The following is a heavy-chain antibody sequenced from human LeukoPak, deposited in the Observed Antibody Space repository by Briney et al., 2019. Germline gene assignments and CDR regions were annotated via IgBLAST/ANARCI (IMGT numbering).Heavy chain of an antibody. CDR2: SSTSSSYI. CDR1: GFTFSRHS. CDR3: ARDHSSGWADY. J-gene: IGHJ4*02. V-gene: IGHV3-21*01. Sequence: GGSLRLSCAASGFTFSRHSMNWVRQAPGKGLEWVSSSSTSSSYIYYADSVKGRFTISRDNAKNSLYLQMNSLRAEDTAVYYCARDHSSGWADYWGQGTLVTVSS. D-gene: IGHD6-19*01.